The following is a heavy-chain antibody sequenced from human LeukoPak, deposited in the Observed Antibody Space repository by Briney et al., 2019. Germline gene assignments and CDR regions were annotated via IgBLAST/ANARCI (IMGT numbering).Heavy chain of an antibody. J-gene: IGHJ6*03. CDR3: ARGGDNSPISWDDYYYYYMDV. D-gene: IGHD3-10*01. V-gene: IGHV1-8*03. CDR1: GYTFTNYD. CDR2: MNPNSGNT. Sequence: ASVKVSCKASGYTFTNYDINWVRQATGQGLEWMGWMNPNSGNTGYAQKFQGRVTITRNTSISTAYMELSSLRSEDTAVYYCARGGDNSPISWDDYYYYYMDVWGKGTTVTVSS.